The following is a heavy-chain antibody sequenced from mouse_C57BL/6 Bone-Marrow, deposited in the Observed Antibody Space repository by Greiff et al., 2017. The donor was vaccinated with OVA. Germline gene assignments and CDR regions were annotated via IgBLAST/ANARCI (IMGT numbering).Heavy chain of an antibody. CDR1: GFTFSSYA. V-gene: IGHV5-9-1*02. J-gene: IGHJ4*01. CDR2: ISSGGDYI. D-gene: IGHD4-1*01. Sequence: DVHLVESGEGLVKPGGSLKLSCAASGFTFSSYAMSWVRQTPEKRLEWVAYISSGGDYIYYADTVKGRFTISRDNARNTLYLQMSSLKSEDTAMYYCTRELGRRKNYAMDYWGQGTSVTVSS. CDR3: TRELGRRKNYAMDY.